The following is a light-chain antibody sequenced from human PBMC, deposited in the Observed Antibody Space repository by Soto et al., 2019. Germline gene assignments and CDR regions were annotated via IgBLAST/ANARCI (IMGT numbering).Light chain of an antibody. V-gene: IGLV1-44*01. Sequence: QSVLTQPPSASGTPGQRVTISCSGSTSNIGSYTVNWYQQLPGTAPKLLFYGNDQRPSGVPDRFSGSKSGTSASLAISGRQAEDEADYYCAAWDDSLNGYVFGTGTKVTVL. CDR1: TSNIGSYT. CDR3: AAWDDSLNGYV. CDR2: GND. J-gene: IGLJ1*01.